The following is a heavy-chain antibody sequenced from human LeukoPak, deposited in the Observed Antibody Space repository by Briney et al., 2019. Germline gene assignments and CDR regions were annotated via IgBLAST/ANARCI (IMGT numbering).Heavy chain of an antibody. D-gene: IGHD6-19*01. CDR2: IWYDGSNK. J-gene: IGHJ4*02. CDR3: ARVPTRVAVGGFDY. V-gene: IGHV3-33*01. Sequence: GGSLRLSCAASGFTFSSYGMHWVRQAPGKGLEWVAVIWYDGSNKYYADSVKGRFTISRDNSKNTLYLQMNSLRAEDTAVYYCARVPTRVAVGGFDYWGQGTLVTVSS. CDR1: GFTFSSYG.